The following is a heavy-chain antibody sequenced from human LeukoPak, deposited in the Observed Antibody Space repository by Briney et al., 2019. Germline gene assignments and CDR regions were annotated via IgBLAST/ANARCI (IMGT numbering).Heavy chain of an antibody. D-gene: IGHD2-15*01. CDR1: GYSISSGYH. J-gene: IGHJ3*02. Sequence: SETLSLTCTVSGYSISSGYHWAWIRQPPGKGLEWIGAIYRSGKTYYNPSLKSRVTISVDTSKNQFSLKLSSVTAADTAVYYCARGRYCSGDNCYDDSFDIWGQGTLVTVSS. CDR3: ARGRYCSGDNCYDDSFDI. V-gene: IGHV4-38-2*02. CDR2: IYRSGKT.